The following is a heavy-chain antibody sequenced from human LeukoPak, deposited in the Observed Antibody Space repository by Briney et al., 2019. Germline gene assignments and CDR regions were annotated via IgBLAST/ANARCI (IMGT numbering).Heavy chain of an antibody. CDR1: GFTFSSYA. D-gene: IGHD5-18*01. CDR3: AKRIQSAMATGY. J-gene: IGHJ4*02. Sequence: QPGGSLRLSCAASGFTFSSYAMSWVRQAPGKGLEWVSAISGSGGSTYYADSVKGRLTISRDNSKNTLYLQMNSLRAEDTAVYYCAKRIQSAMATGYWGQGTLVTVSS. V-gene: IGHV3-23*01. CDR2: ISGSGGST.